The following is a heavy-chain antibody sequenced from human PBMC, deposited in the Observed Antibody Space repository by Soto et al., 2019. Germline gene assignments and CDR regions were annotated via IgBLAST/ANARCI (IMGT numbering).Heavy chain of an antibody. CDR2: ISSSGDNT. CDR1: GFTFSSYG. CDR3: VKGPALYDSSSFDS. Sequence: EVQLVESGGGLVQPGGSLRLSCSASGFTFSSYGMPWVRQAPGKGLEYVSGISSSGDNTKYADPVKGRFTISRDNSKNTLILQMNSLRAEDTAVYYCVKGPALYDSSSFDSWGQGTLVTVSS. J-gene: IGHJ4*02. D-gene: IGHD3-22*01. V-gene: IGHV3-64D*06.